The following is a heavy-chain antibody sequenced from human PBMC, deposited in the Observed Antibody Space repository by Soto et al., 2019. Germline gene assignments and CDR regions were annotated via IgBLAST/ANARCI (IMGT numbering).Heavy chain of an antibody. V-gene: IGHV1-2*02. Sequence: ASVKVSCKTSGYTFTGHYIHWVRQAPQQGPEWMGEIGPESGATRYAEKFRGRVTMTMDTSITTVYMELRNLSPDDAAVYYCGRGRSGQIVIFYWGQGTPVTVSS. CDR2: IGPESGAT. CDR1: GYTFTGHY. J-gene: IGHJ4*02. CDR3: GRGRSGQIVIFY. D-gene: IGHD1-26*01.